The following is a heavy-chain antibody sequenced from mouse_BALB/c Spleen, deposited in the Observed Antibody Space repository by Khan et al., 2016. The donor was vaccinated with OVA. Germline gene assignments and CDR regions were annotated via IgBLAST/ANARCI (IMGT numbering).Heavy chain of an antibody. CDR2: INPSTDYT. CDR3: VNHGSSSGWFTN. J-gene: IGHJ3*01. V-gene: IGHV1-4*01. D-gene: IGHD1-1*01. CDR1: GYTFTSYW. Sequence: QVQLKESGAELARPGASVKMSCKASGYTFTSYWMHWVKQRPGQGLEWIGYINPSTDYTYYNQNFKDKATLTADTSSNTAYMQLTSLTSEDSAVYYCVNHGSSSGWFTNWGQGTLVTVSA.